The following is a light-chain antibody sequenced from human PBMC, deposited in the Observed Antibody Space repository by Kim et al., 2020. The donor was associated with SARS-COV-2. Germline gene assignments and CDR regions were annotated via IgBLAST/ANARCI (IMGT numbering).Light chain of an antibody. V-gene: IGLV6-57*03. CDR3: QSYDNSNYV. CDR2: EXD. CDR1: RGRXASXY. J-gene: IGLJ3*02. Sequence: TVTSSCTXSRGRXASXYMQWYQQXPXSAPTTVMYEXDQRPSGVPDRFSGSIDSSSNSASLTISGLKTXDEADYYCQSYDNSNYVFGGGTQLTVL.